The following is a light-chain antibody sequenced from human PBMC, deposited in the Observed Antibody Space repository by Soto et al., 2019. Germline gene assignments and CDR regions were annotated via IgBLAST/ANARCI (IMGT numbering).Light chain of an antibody. Sequence: DIVMTQSPDSLAVSLGERATINCKSNQTVLYNSNKKNYLGWYQQKPRQPPKLLIYWASTRESGVPDRFSGSGSGTDFTLTISTLQAEDVAVYYCLQYIDIPRTFGQGTKVEIK. V-gene: IGKV4-1*01. J-gene: IGKJ1*01. CDR3: LQYIDIPRT. CDR1: QTVLYNSNKKNY. CDR2: WAS.